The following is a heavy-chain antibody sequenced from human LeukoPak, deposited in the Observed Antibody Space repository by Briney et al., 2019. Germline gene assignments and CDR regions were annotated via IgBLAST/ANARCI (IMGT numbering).Heavy chain of an antibody. D-gene: IGHD3-22*01. CDR2: IYSGGST. CDR1: GFTVSSNY. Sequence: PGGSLRLSCAASGFTVSSNYMSWVRQAPGRGLEWVSVIYSGGSTYYADSVKGRFTISRDNSKNTLYLQMNSLRAEDTAVYYCARAKWYYYYDSSGYYFDYWGQGTLVTVSS. J-gene: IGHJ4*02. V-gene: IGHV3-53*01. CDR3: ARAKWYYYYDSSGYYFDY.